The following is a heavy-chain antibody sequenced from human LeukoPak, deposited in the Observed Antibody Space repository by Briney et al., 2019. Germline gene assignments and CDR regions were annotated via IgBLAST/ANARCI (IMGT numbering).Heavy chain of an antibody. Sequence: ASVKVSCKASGYTFTSYDINRVRQATGQGLEWMGWMNPNSGNTGYAQKFQGRVTITRNTSISTAYMELSSLRSEDTAVYYCAREQQLVDDAFDIWGQGTMVTVSS. CDR1: GYTFTSYD. CDR2: MNPNSGNT. CDR3: AREQQLVDDAFDI. J-gene: IGHJ3*02. V-gene: IGHV1-8*03. D-gene: IGHD6-13*01.